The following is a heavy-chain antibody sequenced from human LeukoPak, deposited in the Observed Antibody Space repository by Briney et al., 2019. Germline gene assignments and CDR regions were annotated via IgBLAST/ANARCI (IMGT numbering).Heavy chain of an antibody. D-gene: IGHD6-13*01. CDR1: GGTFSSYA. Sequence: SVKVSCKASGGTFSSYAISWVRQAPGQGLEWMGRIIPILGIANYAQKFQGRVTITADKSTSTAYMELSSLRSEDTAVYYCARGYSSSGDWFDPWGQGTLVTVSS. CDR2: IIPILGIA. V-gene: IGHV1-69*04. J-gene: IGHJ5*02. CDR3: ARGYSSSGDWFDP.